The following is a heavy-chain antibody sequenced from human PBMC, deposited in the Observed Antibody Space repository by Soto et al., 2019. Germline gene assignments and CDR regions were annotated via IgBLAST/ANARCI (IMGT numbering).Heavy chain of an antibody. Sequence: QLQLQESGSGLVKPSQTLSLTCAVSGGSISSGGYSWSWIRQQPGKGLEWIGYVYHRGNPYYNPSLSGRVTISLDRSKNQFSLELGSVTAADTAVYYCARLALVTRIFVYWGQGTLVTVSS. D-gene: IGHD2-21*02. CDR3: ARLALVTRIFVY. J-gene: IGHJ4*02. CDR1: GGSISSGGYS. CDR2: VYHRGNP. V-gene: IGHV4-30-2*01.